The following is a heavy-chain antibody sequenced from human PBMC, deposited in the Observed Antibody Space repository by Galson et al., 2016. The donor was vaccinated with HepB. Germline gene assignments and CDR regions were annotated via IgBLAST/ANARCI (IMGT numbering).Heavy chain of an antibody. CDR1: GFIFRPHN. D-gene: IGHD2-15*01. CDR2: VESTRCPR. J-gene: IGHJ5*02. V-gene: IGHV3-48*02. Sequence: SLRLSCAASGFIFRPHNMNWFRLAPGKGREWVSYVESTRCPRYYAHTVQGRFIISRDNAKNSLDLQMNSRRDEDTAVYYCASDGGFGRHFDPWGQGTLVTVSS. CDR3: ASDGGFGRHFDP.